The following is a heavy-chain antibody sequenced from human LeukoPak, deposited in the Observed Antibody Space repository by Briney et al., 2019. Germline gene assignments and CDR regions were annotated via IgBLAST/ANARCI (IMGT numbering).Heavy chain of an antibody. J-gene: IGHJ4*02. CDR3: ARDKVVVAASGKYYFDY. CDR2: ISGSGGST. V-gene: IGHV3-23*01. CDR1: GFAFSSYA. D-gene: IGHD2-15*01. Sequence: GGSLRLSCAASGFAFSSYAMSWVRQAPGKGLEWVSLISGSGGSTYYADSVKGRFTISRDNSKNTLYLQMNSLRAQDTAVYYCARDKVVVAASGKYYFDYWGQGTLVAVSS.